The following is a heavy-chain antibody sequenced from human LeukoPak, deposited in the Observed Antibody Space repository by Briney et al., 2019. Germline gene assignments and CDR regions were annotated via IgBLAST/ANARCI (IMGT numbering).Heavy chain of an antibody. CDR3: ARERYCSSTSCHDDAFDI. CDR1: GGSTSSYY. J-gene: IGHJ3*02. Sequence: PSETLSLTCTVSGGSTSSYYWSWIRQPPGKGLEWIGYIYYSGSTNYNPSLKSRVTISVDTSKNQFSLKLSSVTAADTAVYYCARERYCSSTSCHDDAFDIWGQGTMVTVSS. CDR2: IYYSGST. D-gene: IGHD2-2*01. V-gene: IGHV4-59*01.